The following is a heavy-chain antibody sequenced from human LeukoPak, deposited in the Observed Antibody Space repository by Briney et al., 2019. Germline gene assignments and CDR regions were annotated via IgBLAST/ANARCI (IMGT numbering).Heavy chain of an antibody. Sequence: ASVKVSCKASGYTFTSYGISWVRQAPGQGLEWMGGIIPIFGTANYAQKFQGRVTITTDESTSTAYMELSSLRSEGTAVYYCAVRGGVHFPWGQGTLVTVSS. D-gene: IGHD3-10*01. CDR1: GYTFTSYG. J-gene: IGHJ5*02. CDR3: AVRGGVHFP. V-gene: IGHV1-69*05. CDR2: IIPIFGTA.